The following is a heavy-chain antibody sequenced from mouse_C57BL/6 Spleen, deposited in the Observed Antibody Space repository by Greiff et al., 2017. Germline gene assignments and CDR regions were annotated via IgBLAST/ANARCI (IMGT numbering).Heavy chain of an antibody. J-gene: IGHJ4*01. CDR1: GYTFTDYE. D-gene: IGHD2-4*01. CDR3: TRGGMDDSRRYYAMDY. CDR2: IDPETGGT. V-gene: IGHV1-15*01. Sequence: VQRVESGAELVRPGASVTLSCKASGYTFTDYEMHWVKQTPVHGLEWIGAIDPETGGTAYNQKFKGKAILTADKSSSTAYMELRSLTSEDSAVYYCTRGGMDDSRRYYAMDYWGQGTSVTVSS.